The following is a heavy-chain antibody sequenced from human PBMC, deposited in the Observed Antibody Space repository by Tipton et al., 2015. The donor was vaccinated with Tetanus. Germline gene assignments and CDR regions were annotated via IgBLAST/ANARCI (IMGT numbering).Heavy chain of an antibody. CDR3: ARANFDFPKKGPFDS. Sequence: TLSLTCTVSGGSLRSGDHYWSWIRQPPGEGLEWLAYISSSGSTNSDYSLKSRITISRDTSKNHFSLNLASVTAAGTAVYFCARANFDFPKKGPFDSWGQGIPVTVSS. D-gene: IGHD3-3*01. J-gene: IGHJ4*02. V-gene: IGHV4-61*03. CDR2: ISSSGST. CDR1: GGSLRSGDHY.